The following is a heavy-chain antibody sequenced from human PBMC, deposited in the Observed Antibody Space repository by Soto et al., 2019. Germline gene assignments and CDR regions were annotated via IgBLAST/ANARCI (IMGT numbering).Heavy chain of an antibody. CDR2: IYYSGSA. CDR3: ARTYQILINRLDP. CDR1: GGSISSSDYY. Sequence: SETLSLTCTVSGGSISSSDYYWSWVRQPPGKGLEWIGYIYYSGSAYYNPSLKSRVTMSVDTSKNQFSLRLNSVTAADTAVYYCARTYQILINRLDPWGQGTLVTVSS. D-gene: IGHD2-2*01. V-gene: IGHV4-30-4*01. J-gene: IGHJ5*02.